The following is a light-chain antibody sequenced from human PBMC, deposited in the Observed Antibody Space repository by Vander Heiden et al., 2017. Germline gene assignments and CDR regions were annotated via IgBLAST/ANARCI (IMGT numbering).Light chain of an antibody. CDR3: QQYDDPLWT. CDR2: WAS. CDR1: QSVLHSSNNKDY. J-gene: IGKJ1*01. Sequence: DIVMTQSPDSLAVPLGERATINCKSGQSVLHSSNNKDYLAWYQQKPGQPPKLLIYWASTRESGVPDRFSGSGSGTDFTLTIIRLQAEDVAVYYCQQYDDPLWTFGQGTKVEIK. V-gene: IGKV4-1*01.